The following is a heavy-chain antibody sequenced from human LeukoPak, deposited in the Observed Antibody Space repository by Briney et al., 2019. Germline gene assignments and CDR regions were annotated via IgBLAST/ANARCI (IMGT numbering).Heavy chain of an antibody. CDR3: ARGGDIVLVPAALDY. D-gene: IGHD2-2*01. J-gene: IGHJ4*02. CDR1: GYTLTALS. CDR2: FRPEFGET. V-gene: IGHV1-24*01. Sequence: ASVKVSCKVSGYTLTALSMHWVRQLPGEGLEWMGGFRPEFGETVYAQKFQGRVTMTGDTSTDTVYMELRSLKSDDTAVYYCARGGDIVLVPAALDYWGQGTLVTVSS.